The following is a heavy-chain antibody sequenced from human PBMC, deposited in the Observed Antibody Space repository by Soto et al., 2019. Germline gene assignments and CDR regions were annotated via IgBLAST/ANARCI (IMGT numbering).Heavy chain of an antibody. CDR2: IYYSGST. D-gene: IGHD5-18*01. J-gene: IGHJ3*02. Sequence: QLQLQELGPGLVKPSETLSLTCTVSGGSISSSSYYWGWIRQPPGKGLEWIGSIYYSGSTYYNPSLKSRVTISVDTSKNQFSLKLSSVTAADTAVYYCASHGYSYGLDAFDIWGQGTMVTVSS. CDR1: GGSISSSSYY. V-gene: IGHV4-39*01. CDR3: ASHGYSYGLDAFDI.